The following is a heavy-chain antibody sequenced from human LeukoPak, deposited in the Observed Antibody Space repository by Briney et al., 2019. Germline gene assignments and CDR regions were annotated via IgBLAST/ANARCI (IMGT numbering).Heavy chain of an antibody. Sequence: PGGSLRLSCAASGFTFSNYWMTWVRQAPGKGLEWVANIKQDGSEKYYVDSVKGQFTISRDNAKNSLYLQMNSLRAEDTAVYYCARVLLIPSYAFDIWGQGTMVTVSS. CDR3: ARVLLIPSYAFDI. CDR2: IKQDGSEK. V-gene: IGHV3-7*04. J-gene: IGHJ3*02. CDR1: GFTFSNYW. D-gene: IGHD2/OR15-2a*01.